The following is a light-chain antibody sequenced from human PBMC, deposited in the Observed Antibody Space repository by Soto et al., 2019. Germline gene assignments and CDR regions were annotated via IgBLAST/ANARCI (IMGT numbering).Light chain of an antibody. CDR2: GVS. V-gene: IGKV3-15*01. CDR3: QQRRSWPRA. J-gene: IGKJ1*01. Sequence: ETVMTQSPDTLSVSPGERATLSCRASQSVSRNLAWYQQKPGQAPRLLIYGVSTRATGIPARFSGSGSGTDFTLTISSLEAEDFAVYYCQQRRSWPRAFGQGTKVDI. CDR1: QSVSRN.